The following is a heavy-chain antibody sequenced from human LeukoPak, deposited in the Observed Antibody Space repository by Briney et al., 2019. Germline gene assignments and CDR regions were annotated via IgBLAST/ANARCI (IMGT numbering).Heavy chain of an antibody. CDR1: GFTVSSNY. J-gene: IGHJ4*02. Sequence: GGSLRLSCAASGFTVSSNYMSWVRQAPGEGLEWVSVLYTGGSTYYADSVKGRFTISRDNSKNTLYLQMNTLRAEDTAVYYCARDSGYRSVDYWGQGTLVTVSS. CDR3: ARDSGYRSVDY. CDR2: LYTGGST. D-gene: IGHD5-18*01. V-gene: IGHV3-66*01.